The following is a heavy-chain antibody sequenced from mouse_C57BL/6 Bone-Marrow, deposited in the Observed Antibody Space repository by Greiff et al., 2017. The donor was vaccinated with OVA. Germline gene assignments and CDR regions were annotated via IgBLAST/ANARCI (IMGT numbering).Heavy chain of an antibody. CDR3: ARTRGDGSFAY. CDR2: ISSGSSTI. CDR1: GFTFSDYG. D-gene: IGHD2-3*01. Sequence: EVKLVESGGGLVKPGGSLKLSCAASGFTFSDYGMHWVRQAPEKGLEWVAYISSGSSTIYYADTVKGRFTISRDNAKNTLFLQMTSLRSEDTAMYYGARTRGDGSFAYWGQGTLVTVSA. J-gene: IGHJ3*01. V-gene: IGHV5-17*01.